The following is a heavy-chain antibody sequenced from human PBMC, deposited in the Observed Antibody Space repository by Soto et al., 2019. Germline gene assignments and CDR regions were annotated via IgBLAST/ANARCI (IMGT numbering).Heavy chain of an antibody. CDR2: ISAYNGNT. CDR1: GYTFTSHG. CDR3: ARDVAMTTDYYYGMDV. J-gene: IGHJ6*02. V-gene: IGHV1-18*01. D-gene: IGHD4-17*01. Sequence: GASVKVSCKASGYTFTSHGISCVRQAPGQGLEWMGWISAYNGNTNYAQKLQGRVTMTTDTSTSTAYMELRSLRSDDTAVYYCARDVAMTTDYYYGMDVWGQGTTVTVSS.